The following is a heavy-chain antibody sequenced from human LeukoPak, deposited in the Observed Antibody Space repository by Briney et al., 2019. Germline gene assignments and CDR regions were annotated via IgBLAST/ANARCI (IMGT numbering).Heavy chain of an antibody. CDR1: GFIFSKYG. V-gene: IGHV3-30*18. CDR2: MSFDGGYK. Sequence: GGSLRLSCAGSGFIFSKYGVHWVRQAPGKGLEWVAAMSFDGGYKFYADSVKGRITMSGDTSKNTRYLQMNSLRGEDTAVYYCAKDAYERDGYGDHLRDFMDVWGQGTTVTVSS. CDR3: AKDAYERDGYGDHLRDFMDV. J-gene: IGHJ6*02. D-gene: IGHD2-21*02.